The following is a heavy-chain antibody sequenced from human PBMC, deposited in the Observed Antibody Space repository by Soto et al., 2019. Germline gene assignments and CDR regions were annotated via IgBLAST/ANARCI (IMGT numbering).Heavy chain of an antibody. CDR2: ISVYNGNT. CDR3: ARAGGGSIEYAFDI. V-gene: IGHV1-18*01. Sequence: GASVKVSCEASGYTFIDYGISWVRQAPGQGLEWMGWISVYNGNTKYAQKVQGRVTMTTDTSTSTAYMELRSLTSDDTAVYYCARAGGGSIEYAFDIWGQGTMVTVSS. J-gene: IGHJ3*02. CDR1: GYTFIDYG. D-gene: IGHD2-15*01.